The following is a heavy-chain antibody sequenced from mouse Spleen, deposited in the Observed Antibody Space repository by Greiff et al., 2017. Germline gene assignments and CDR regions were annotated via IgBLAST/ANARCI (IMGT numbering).Heavy chain of an antibody. J-gene: IGHJ2*01. V-gene: IGHV1-61*01. CDR1: GYTFTSYW. D-gene: IGHD3-1*01. Sequence: VQLQQPGAELVRPGSSVKLSCKASGYTFTSYWMDWVKQRPGQGLEWIGNIYPSDSETHYNQKFKDKATLTVDKSSSTAYMQLSSLTSEDSAVYYCARGGSGYDFDYWGQGTTLTVSS. CDR2: IYPSDSET. CDR3: ARGGSGYDFDY.